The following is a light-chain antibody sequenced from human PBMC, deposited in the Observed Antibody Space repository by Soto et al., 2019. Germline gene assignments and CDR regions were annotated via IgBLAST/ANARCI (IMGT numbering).Light chain of an antibody. CDR2: AAS. V-gene: IGKV1-8*01. CDR1: QGISSY. J-gene: IGKJ5*01. CDR3: QQSYDTLSIT. Sequence: AVRMTQSPCSLSASTVDRFTSTFVASQGISSYLAWYQQKPGKAPKLLIYAASILQSGVPSRFSGSGSGTDFTLTISSLQHEDYATYYCQQSYDTLSITFSQGTRLEIK.